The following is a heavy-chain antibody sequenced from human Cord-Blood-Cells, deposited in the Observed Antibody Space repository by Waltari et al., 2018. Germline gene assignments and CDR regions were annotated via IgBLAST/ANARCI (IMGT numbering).Heavy chain of an antibody. CDR1: GGSFSGYY. D-gene: IGHD3-16*01. J-gene: IGHJ4*02. Sequence: QVQLQQWGAGLLKPSETLSLTCAVYGGSFSGYYWSWIRQPPGKGLEWIGEINHSGSTNYNPSLKSRVTISVDTSKNQFSLKLSSVTAADTAVYYCARAAGDVSGGYGYFDYWGQGTLVTVSS. CDR2: INHSGST. CDR3: ARAAGDVSGGYGYFDY. V-gene: IGHV4-34*01.